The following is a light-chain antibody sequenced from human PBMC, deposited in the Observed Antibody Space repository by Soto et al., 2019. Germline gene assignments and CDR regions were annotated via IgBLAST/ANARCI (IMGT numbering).Light chain of an antibody. V-gene: IGLV2-14*01. CDR1: STDVGGYNY. J-gene: IGLJ1*01. CDR2: EVN. CDR3: GSYTSTDTPFV. Sequence: QSVLAQPSSVSGSPGQSITISCTGTSTDVGGYNYVSWYQHHPGKGPKLIIYEVNIRPSGVSDRFSGSKSGNKASLTISNLEAEDESDYYCGSYTSTDTPFVFGTGTKVTVL.